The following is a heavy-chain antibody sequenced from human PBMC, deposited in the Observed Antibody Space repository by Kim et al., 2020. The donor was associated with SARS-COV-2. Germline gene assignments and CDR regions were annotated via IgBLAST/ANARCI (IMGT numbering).Heavy chain of an antibody. D-gene: IGHD4-17*01. Sequence: GGSLRLSCAGSGFTFSSHGIHWVRQAPGKGLEWVALIWYDGSNKYYADSLKGRFTISRDNSKNTVYLQMNSLRAEDTAIYYCARVPDYGGNECFDYWGQGTLVTVSS. J-gene: IGHJ4*02. CDR3: ARVPDYGGNECFDY. V-gene: IGHV3-33*08. CDR1: GFTFSSHG. CDR2: IWYDGSNK.